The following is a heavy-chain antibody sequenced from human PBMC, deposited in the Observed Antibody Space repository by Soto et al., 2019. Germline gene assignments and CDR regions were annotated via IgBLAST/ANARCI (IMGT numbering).Heavy chain of an antibody. CDR3: SRDDRWSFDY. CDR2: ISTGSSTL. Sequence: GGSLRLSCAASGFPFSSYSMNWVRQAPGKGLEWVSYISTGSSTLCYADSVKGRFTISRDNAKNSLYLQMNSLTDEDTAVYYCSRDDRWSFDYWGQGILVTVSS. CDR1: GFPFSSYS. J-gene: IGHJ4*02. D-gene: IGHD3-3*01. V-gene: IGHV3-48*02.